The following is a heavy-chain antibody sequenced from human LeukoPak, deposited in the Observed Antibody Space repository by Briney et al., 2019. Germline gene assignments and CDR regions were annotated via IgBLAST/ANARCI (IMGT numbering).Heavy chain of an antibody. V-gene: IGHV3-48*03. CDR1: GFTFSSYE. CDR2: ISSSGSTI. D-gene: IGHD1-26*01. J-gene: IGHJ4*02. Sequence: PGGSLRLSCAASGFTFSSYEMNWVRQAPGKGLEWVSYISSSGSTIYYADSVKGRFTISRDNAKNSLYLQMNSLRAEDTAVYFCARAGASRGYYFDYWGQGTLVTVSS. CDR3: ARAGASRGYYFDY.